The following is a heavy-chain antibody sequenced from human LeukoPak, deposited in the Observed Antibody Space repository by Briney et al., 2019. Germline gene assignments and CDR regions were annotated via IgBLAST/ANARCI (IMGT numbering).Heavy chain of an antibody. D-gene: IGHD3-10*01. CDR2: ISSNGSPI. Sequence: GGSLRLSCAASGFTFSSYEMNWVRQAPGKGLEWVSYISSNGSPISYAASGKGRFTSSRDNAKHSLSLLMNSLRAEDTAVYYCARDGGSGILDWGQGTLVTVSS. CDR3: ARDGGSGILD. CDR1: GFTFSSYE. J-gene: IGHJ4*02. V-gene: IGHV3-48*03.